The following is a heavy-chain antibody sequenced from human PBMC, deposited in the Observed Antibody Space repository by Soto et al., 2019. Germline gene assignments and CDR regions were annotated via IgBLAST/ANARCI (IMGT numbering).Heavy chain of an antibody. CDR1: GGSISSYY. Sequence: RSLTCTVSGGSISSYYWSWIRQPPGKGLEWIGYIYYSGSTNYNPSLKSRVTISVDTSKNQFSLKLTSVTAADTAVYYCARGGYDWGPWGQGALVTVSS. J-gene: IGHJ5*02. CDR2: IYYSGST. CDR3: ARGGYDWGP. V-gene: IGHV4-59*01. D-gene: IGHD3-16*01.